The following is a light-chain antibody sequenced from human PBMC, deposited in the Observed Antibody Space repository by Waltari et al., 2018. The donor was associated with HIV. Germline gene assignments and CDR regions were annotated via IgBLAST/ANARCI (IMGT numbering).Light chain of an antibody. CDR3: QQTYSFPRYT. V-gene: IGKV1-39*01. Sequence: DIQMTQSPSSVSVSVGHRVTITCRASQSIGPSLNWYQRRPGKAPRLLIFGSSTLQSGVPSRFSGRGSGTDFTLTISSLQPEDFATYYCQQTYSFPRYTFGQGTKLEI. CDR1: QSIGPS. CDR2: GSS. J-gene: IGKJ2*01.